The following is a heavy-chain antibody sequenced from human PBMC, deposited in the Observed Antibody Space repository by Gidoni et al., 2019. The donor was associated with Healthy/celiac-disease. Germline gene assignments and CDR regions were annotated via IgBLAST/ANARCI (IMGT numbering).Heavy chain of an antibody. V-gene: IGHV4-34*01. CDR3: ARGGPSIAAAGKLDY. J-gene: IGHJ4*02. CDR1: GGSFSGYY. D-gene: IGHD6-13*01. CDR2: INHSGST. Sequence: QVQRQQWGAGLVKHSETLSLTCAVHGGSFSGYYWSWIRQPPGKGLEWLGEINHSGSTNYNPSLKSRVTISVDTSKHQFSLKLSSVTAADTAVYYCARGGPSIAAAGKLDYWGPGTLVPVSS.